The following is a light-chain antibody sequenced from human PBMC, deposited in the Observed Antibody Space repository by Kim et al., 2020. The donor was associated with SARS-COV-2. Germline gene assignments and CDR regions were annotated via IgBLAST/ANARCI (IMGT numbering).Light chain of an antibody. V-gene: IGKV1D-13*01. Sequence: AVQLTQSQSSLSASVGDRVTITCRASQGISSALAWYQQTPGTPPKLLIYDASSLLSGVPSRFSGSGSGTDFALTISSLQPEDSATYYCQQFNNHPLTFGQGTRLEIK. CDR1: QGISSA. CDR2: DAS. CDR3: QQFNNHPLT. J-gene: IGKJ5*01.